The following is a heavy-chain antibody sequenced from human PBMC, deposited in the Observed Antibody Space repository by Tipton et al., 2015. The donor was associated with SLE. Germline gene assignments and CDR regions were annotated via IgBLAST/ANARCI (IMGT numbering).Heavy chain of an antibody. V-gene: IGHV4-59*08. D-gene: IGHD1-26*01. Sequence: TLSLTCTVSGVSISGYFWGWIRQPPGKGLEWMGYIYDSGSTNYNPSLKGRVTISVDTSKNQFSVILNSVPAADTAVYYFARRWDYFGVDVWGQGTTVTVSS. CDR3: ARRWDYFGVDV. CDR1: GVSISGYF. J-gene: IGHJ6*02. CDR2: IYDSGST.